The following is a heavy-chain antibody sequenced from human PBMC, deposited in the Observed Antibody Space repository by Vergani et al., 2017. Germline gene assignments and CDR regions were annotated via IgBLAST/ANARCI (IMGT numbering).Heavy chain of an antibody. V-gene: IGHV1-2*02. CDR3: ARDSGSYYDGPFDY. Sequence: QVQLVQSGAEVKKPGASVKVSCKASGYTFTGYYMHWVRQAPGQGLEWMGWINPNSGGTNYAQKFQGRVTITADESTSTAYMELSSLRSEDTAVYYCARDSGSYYDGPFDYWGQGTLVTVSS. CDR2: INPNSGGT. D-gene: IGHD1-26*01. J-gene: IGHJ4*02. CDR1: GYTFTGYY.